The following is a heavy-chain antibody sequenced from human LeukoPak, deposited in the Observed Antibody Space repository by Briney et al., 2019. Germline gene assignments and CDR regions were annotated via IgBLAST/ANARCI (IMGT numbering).Heavy chain of an antibody. D-gene: IGHD6-19*01. CDR2: INHSGST. J-gene: IGHJ6*03. V-gene: IGHV4-34*01. CDR3: ARRGWSYYYYYMDV. Sequence: SETLSLTCAVYGGSFSGYYWSWIRQPPRKGQEWNGEINHSGSTNYNPSPKSRVTISVATSKNQFSLKLSSVTAADTAVYYCARRGWSYYYYYMDVWGKGTTVTVSS. CDR1: GGSFSGYY.